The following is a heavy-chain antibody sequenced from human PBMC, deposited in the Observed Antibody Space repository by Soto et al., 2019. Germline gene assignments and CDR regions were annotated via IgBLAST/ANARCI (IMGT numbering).Heavy chain of an antibody. J-gene: IGHJ4*02. CDR2: ISSSSSTI. D-gene: IGHD3-16*02. CDR3: ARDLNWGSYRFDY. CDR1: GFTFSSYS. Sequence: GGSLRLSCAASGFTFSSYSMNWVRQAPGKGLEWVSYISSSSSTIYYADSVKGRFTISRDNAKNSLYLQMNSLRAEDTAVYYCARDLNWGSYRFDYWGQGTLVTVSS. V-gene: IGHV3-48*01.